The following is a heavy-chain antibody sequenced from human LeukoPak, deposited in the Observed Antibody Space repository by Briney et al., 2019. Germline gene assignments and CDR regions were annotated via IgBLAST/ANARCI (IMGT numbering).Heavy chain of an antibody. CDR2: IYTSGST. CDR1: GGSISSYY. CDR3: ARDLAGYYDSSAIYYFDC. J-gene: IGHJ4*02. V-gene: IGHV4-4*07. D-gene: IGHD3-22*01. Sequence: SETLSLTCTVSGGSISSYYWSWLRQPAGKGLEWIGRIYTSGSTNYNPSLKSRVTISVDKSKNQFSLKLSSVTAADTAVYYCARDLAGYYDSSAIYYFDCWGQGTLVTVSS.